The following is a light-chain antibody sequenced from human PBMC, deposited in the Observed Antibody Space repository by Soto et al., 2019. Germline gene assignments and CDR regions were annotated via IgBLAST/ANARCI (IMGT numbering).Light chain of an antibody. CDR2: KAS. V-gene: IGKV1-5*03. CDR3: QEYNTWT. Sequence: DIPLTQSPSTLSASVGDRVTITCRATQSFNNWLAWYQQKPGKAPKLLIYKASTLESGVPSRFSGSGSGTEFTLTISSLQPDDFATYYGQEYNTWTFGQGTKVEIK. J-gene: IGKJ1*01. CDR1: QSFNNW.